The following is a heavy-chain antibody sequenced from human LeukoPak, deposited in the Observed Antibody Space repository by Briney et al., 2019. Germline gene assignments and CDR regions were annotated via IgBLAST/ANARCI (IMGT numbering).Heavy chain of an antibody. CDR3: ARDRAWNYFDY. J-gene: IGHJ4*02. Sequence: QAGGSLRLSCAPSEFTFSRHGMHWVRQAPGKGLEWVAIISNDGSRKYYAHSVEGRFTISRDNSKNTLYLQMDSLRAEDTAVYYCARDRAWNYFDYWGQGTLVTVSS. D-gene: IGHD3-3*01. CDR1: EFTFSRHG. CDR2: ISNDGSRK. V-gene: IGHV3-30*03.